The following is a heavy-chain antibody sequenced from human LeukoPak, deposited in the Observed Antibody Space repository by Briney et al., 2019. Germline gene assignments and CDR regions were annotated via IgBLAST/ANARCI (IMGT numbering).Heavy chain of an antibody. CDR2: ISSSSSYI. CDR3: ARGTDYCSSTSCPGDY. J-gene: IGHJ4*02. CDR1: GFTLSSYS. D-gene: IGHD2-2*01. V-gene: IGHV3-21*01. Sequence: GGSLRLSCAASGFTLSSYSMNWVRQAPGKGLEWVSSISSSSSYIYYADSVKGRFTISRDNAKNSLYLQMDSLRAEDTAVYYCARGTDYCSSTSCPGDYWGQGTLVTVSS.